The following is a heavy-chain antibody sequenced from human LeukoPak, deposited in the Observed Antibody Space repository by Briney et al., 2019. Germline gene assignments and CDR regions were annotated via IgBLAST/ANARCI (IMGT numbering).Heavy chain of an antibody. CDR3: AKDPGRYSSSSGLLDY. CDR2: ISGSGGTT. Sequence: GRSLRLSCAASGFTFSSYAMSWVRQAPGKGLEWVSAISGSGGTTYYADSVKGRFTISRDNSKNTLYLQMNSLRAEDTAVYYCAKDPGRYSSSSGLLDYWGQGALVTVSS. J-gene: IGHJ4*02. V-gene: IGHV3-23*01. D-gene: IGHD6-6*01. CDR1: GFTFSSYA.